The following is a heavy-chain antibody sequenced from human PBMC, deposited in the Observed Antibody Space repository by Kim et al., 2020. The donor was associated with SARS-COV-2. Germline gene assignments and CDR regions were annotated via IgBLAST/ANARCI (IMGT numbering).Heavy chain of an antibody. CDR3: ARDLDGMDV. CDR1: GYTFSGYY. Sequence: ASVKVSCKASGYTFSGYYIHWVRQPPGQGLEWMGWINPKTGGADYAQKFQGCVTMTRDTSISTVYMELSRLRSDDTAVYYCARDLDGMDVWGQGTTVTVSS. J-gene: IGHJ6*02. V-gene: IGHV1-2*04. CDR2: INPKTGGA.